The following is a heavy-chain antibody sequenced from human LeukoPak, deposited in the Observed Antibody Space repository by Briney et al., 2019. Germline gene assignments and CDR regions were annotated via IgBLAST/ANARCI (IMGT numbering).Heavy chain of an antibody. CDR2: ISWNSGSI. Sequence: GRSLRLSCPASLFTFDDYAMHLVRQAPGKGLEWVSGISWNSGSIGYADSVKRRFTISRDNAKNSLYLQMNSLRAEDTALYYCAKGDNYGSFDYWGQGTLVTVSS. D-gene: IGHD3-10*01. J-gene: IGHJ4*02. CDR3: AKGDNYGSFDY. V-gene: IGHV3-9*01. CDR1: LFTFDDYA.